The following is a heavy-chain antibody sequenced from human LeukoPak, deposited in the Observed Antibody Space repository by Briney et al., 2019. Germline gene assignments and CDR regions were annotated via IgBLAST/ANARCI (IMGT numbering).Heavy chain of an antibody. CDR1: GGTFNHFG. J-gene: IGHJ4*02. Sequence: SVKVSCKASGGTFNHFGINWVRQAPGHGLEWMGRIIPILDLTKYAPKIQDRVTITADKSTSTAYMELNSLRSEDTAVYFCARDSGRPPTSFDYWGRGTLVTVSS. CDR3: ARDSGRPPTSFDY. D-gene: IGHD1-1*01. V-gene: IGHV1-69*04. CDR2: IIPILDLT.